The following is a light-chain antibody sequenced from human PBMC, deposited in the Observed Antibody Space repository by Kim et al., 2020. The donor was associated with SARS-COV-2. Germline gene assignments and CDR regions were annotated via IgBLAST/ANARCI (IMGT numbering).Light chain of an antibody. Sequence: ASIGDRVTMTCRASQYIANSLVWSQQTPGKVPPVLISAAATLQSGVPSRFSRSGSGTEFTLTIGSLQTEDVATYYCQKYNSAPLTFGPGAKVDI. V-gene: IGKV1-27*01. CDR3: QKYNSAPLT. J-gene: IGKJ1*01. CDR2: AAA. CDR1: QYIANS.